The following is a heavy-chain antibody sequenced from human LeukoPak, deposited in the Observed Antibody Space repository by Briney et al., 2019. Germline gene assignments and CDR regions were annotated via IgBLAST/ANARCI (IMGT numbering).Heavy chain of an antibody. CDR2: ISSSGSTI. Sequence: GGSLRLSCAASGFTFSDYYMSWIRQAPGKGLEWVSYISSSGSTIYYADSVKGRFTISRDNAKNSLYLQMNSLRAEDTAVYYCARDARIAVAEGYYYYMDVWGKGTTVTISS. CDR1: GFTFSDYY. D-gene: IGHD6-19*01. J-gene: IGHJ6*03. V-gene: IGHV3-11*01. CDR3: ARDARIAVAEGYYYYMDV.